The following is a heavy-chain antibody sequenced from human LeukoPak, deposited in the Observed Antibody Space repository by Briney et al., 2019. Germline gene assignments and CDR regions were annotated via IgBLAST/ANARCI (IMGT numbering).Heavy chain of an antibody. D-gene: IGHD2-15*01. CDR1: GYTFTGYY. V-gene: IGHV1-2*02. CDR3: AGRGRYCSGGSCYRIDY. CDR2: INPNSGGT. Sequence: ASVKVSCKASGYTFTGYYMHWVRQAPGQGLEWMGWINPNSGGTNYAQKFQGRVTMTRDTSISTAYMELSRLRSDDTAVYYCAGRGRYCSGGSCYRIDYWGQGTLVTVSS. J-gene: IGHJ4*02.